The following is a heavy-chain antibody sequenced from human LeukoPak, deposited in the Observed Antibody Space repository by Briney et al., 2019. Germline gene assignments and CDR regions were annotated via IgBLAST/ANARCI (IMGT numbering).Heavy chain of an antibody. D-gene: IGHD4-23*01. CDR1: GLTFSSHW. CDR2: ITNDGSST. CDR3: ARGRPHGNDY. Sequence: HAGGSLRLSCAASGLTFSSHWMHWVRQAPGKGLVWVSRITNDGSSTTYADSVKGRFSISRDNAKNTLYLQTNSLRVEDTAVYYCARGRPHGNDYWGQGTLVTVSS. V-gene: IGHV3-74*01. J-gene: IGHJ4*02.